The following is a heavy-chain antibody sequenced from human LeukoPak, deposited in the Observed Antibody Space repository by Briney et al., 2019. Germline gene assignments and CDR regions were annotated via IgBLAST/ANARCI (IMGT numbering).Heavy chain of an antibody. D-gene: IGHD2-2*01. J-gene: IGHJ6*03. CDR3: ARARQGYCSSTSCSRRSYYYYYMDV. Sequence: SETLSITCTVSGYSISSGYYWGCIRQPPGKGLEWIGSVYHSGSTNYNPSLKSRVTISVDTFKNQFSLKLSSVTAADTAVYYCARARQGYCSSTSCSRRSYYYYYMDVWGKGTTVTVSS. CDR2: VYHSGST. CDR1: GYSISSGYY. V-gene: IGHV4-38-2*02.